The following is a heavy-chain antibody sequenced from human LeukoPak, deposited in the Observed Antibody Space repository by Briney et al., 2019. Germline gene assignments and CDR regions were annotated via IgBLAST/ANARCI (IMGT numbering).Heavy chain of an antibody. Sequence: ASVKVSCKASGYTFTSYPMHWVRQAPAQRLEWMGWINAGNGNTKYSQKFQGRVTITRDTSASTAYMELSSLRSEDTAVYYCARDLYGDDAFDIWGQGTMVTVSS. V-gene: IGHV1-3*01. D-gene: IGHD2/OR15-2a*01. CDR1: GYTFTSYP. CDR3: ARDLYGDDAFDI. CDR2: INAGNGNT. J-gene: IGHJ3*02.